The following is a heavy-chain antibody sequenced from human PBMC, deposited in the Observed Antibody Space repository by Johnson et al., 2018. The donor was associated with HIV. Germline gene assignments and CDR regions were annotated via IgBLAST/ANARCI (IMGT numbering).Heavy chain of an antibody. CDR2: ISSSGSTI. V-gene: IGHV3-48*04. CDR3: ARNGLIPAAKGVAFDI. D-gene: IGHD2-2*01. J-gene: IGHJ3*02. CDR1: GFTFSSYG. Sequence: VQLVESGGGVVQPGRSLRLSCAASGFTFSSYGMHWVRQAPGKGLEWVSYISSSGSTIYYADSVEGRFTISRDNAKNSLYLQMNSLRAEDTAVYYCARNGLIPAAKGVAFDIWGQGTTVTVSS.